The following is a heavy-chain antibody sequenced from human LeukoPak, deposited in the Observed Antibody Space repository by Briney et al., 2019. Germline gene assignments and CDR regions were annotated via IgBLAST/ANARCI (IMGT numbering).Heavy chain of an antibody. D-gene: IGHD5-18*01. J-gene: IGHJ4*02. CDR1: GYTFTNYA. CDR3: ARDRIQLWLPNHFDY. CDR2: INAGNGNT. V-gene: IGHV1-3*03. Sequence: ASVKVSCKASGYTFTNYAIHWVRQAPGQRLEWMGWINAGNGNTKYSQEFQGRVAITADKSTSTAYMELSSLRSEDTAVYYCARDRIQLWLPNHFDYWGQGTVVTVSS.